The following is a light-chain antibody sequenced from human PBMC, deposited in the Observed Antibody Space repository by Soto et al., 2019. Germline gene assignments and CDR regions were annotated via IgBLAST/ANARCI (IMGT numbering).Light chain of an antibody. CDR3: QQYYGSSGT. CDR1: QNILYSSNNKNY. J-gene: IGKJ1*01. V-gene: IGKV4-1*01. Sequence: DIVMTQSPDSLAVSLGERATINCKSSQNILYSSNNKNYLAWYQQKPGQPPKLLIYWASTRESGVPDRFSGSGSGTDFTLTISSPQAEDVAVYYCQQYYGSSGTFGQGTKVEIK. CDR2: WAS.